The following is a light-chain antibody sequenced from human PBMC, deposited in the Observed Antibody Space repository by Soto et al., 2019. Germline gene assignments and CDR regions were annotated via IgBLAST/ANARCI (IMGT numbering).Light chain of an antibody. Sequence: QSALTQPPSASGSPGQTVTISCTGTSSDVGGYDYVSWYQQHPGKAPKLIIYEVSKRPSGVPDRFSGSKSSNPASLTCTGLQAEGEADYYCRSYAGSNNLLFGGGTKLTVL. CDR1: SSDVGGYDY. CDR2: EVS. J-gene: IGLJ2*01. V-gene: IGLV2-8*01. CDR3: RSYAGSNNLL.